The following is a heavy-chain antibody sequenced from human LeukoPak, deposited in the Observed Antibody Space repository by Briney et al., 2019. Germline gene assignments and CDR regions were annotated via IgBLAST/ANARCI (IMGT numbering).Heavy chain of an antibody. Sequence: GGSLRLSCTASGFTFGDYAMSWFRQAPGKGLEWVGFIRSKAYGGTTEYAASVKGRFTISRDDSKSIAYLQMNSLKTEDTAVYYCTRDAVVGSSTSGDVAGYYYYGMDVWGQGTTVTVSS. CDR1: GFTFGDYA. CDR2: IRSKAYGGTT. D-gene: IGHD2-2*01. J-gene: IGHJ6*02. V-gene: IGHV3-49*03. CDR3: TRDAVVGSSTSGDVAGYYYYGMDV.